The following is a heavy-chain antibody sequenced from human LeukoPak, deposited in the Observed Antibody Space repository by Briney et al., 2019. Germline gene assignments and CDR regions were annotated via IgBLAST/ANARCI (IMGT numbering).Heavy chain of an antibody. CDR3: ARDFAGATNWFDP. J-gene: IGHJ5*02. CDR1: GFTVSSNY. Sequence: GGSLRLSCAASGFTVSSNYMSWVCQAPGKGLEWVSVIYSGGSTYYADSVKGRFTISRDNSKNTLYLQMNSLRAEDTAVYYCARDFAGATNWFDPWGQGTLVTVSS. CDR2: IYSGGST. V-gene: IGHV3-66*01. D-gene: IGHD1-26*01.